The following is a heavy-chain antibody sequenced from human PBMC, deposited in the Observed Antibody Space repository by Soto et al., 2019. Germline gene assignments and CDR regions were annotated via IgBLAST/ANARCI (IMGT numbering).Heavy chain of an antibody. V-gene: IGHV3-23*01. J-gene: IGHJ6*03. Sequence: GGSLRLSCAASGFTFSTYAMSWVRQAPGKGLEWVSTITTSGGNTYYADSVQGRFTISRDNSKNTLYLQMNSLRAEDTAVYYCAGSYCTNGVCYTNYYYYIDVWGKGTTVTVSS. CDR2: ITTSGGNT. D-gene: IGHD2-8*01. CDR3: AGSYCTNGVCYTNYYYYIDV. CDR1: GFTFSTYA.